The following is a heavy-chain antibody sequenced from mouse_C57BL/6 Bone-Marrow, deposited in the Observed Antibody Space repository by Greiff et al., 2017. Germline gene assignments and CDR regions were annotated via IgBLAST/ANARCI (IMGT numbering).Heavy chain of an antibody. D-gene: IGHD2-4*01. J-gene: IGHJ3*01. V-gene: IGHV1-50*01. CDR1: GYTFTSYW. CDR3: ARDYDYPSFAY. Sequence: QVQLQQPGAELVKPGASVKLSCKASGYTFTSYWMQWVKQRPGQGLVWIGEIDPSDSYTNYNQKFKGKATLTVDTSSSTAYMQLSSLTSEDSAVYYCARDYDYPSFAYWGQGTLVTVSA. CDR2: IDPSDSYT.